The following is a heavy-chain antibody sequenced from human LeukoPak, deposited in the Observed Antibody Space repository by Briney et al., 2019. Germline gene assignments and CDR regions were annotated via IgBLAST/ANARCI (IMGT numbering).Heavy chain of an antibody. CDR3: ARDSSWPTFDY. CDR1: GFTFSSYW. Sequence: GGSLRLSCAASGFTFSSYWMNWVRQAPGKGLEWVANINQDGSAEYYVDSVKGRFTISRDNAKNSLYLQMNSLRAEDTAVYYCARDSSWPTFDYWGQGTLVTVSS. V-gene: IGHV3-7*01. J-gene: IGHJ4*02. D-gene: IGHD6-13*01. CDR2: INQDGSAE.